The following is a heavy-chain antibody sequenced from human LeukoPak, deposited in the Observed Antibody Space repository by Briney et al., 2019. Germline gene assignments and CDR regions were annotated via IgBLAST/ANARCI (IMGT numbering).Heavy chain of an antibody. Sequence: GGSLRLSCAASGFTLNSYSMVWVRQAPGKGLEWVSSMSSSKTSIHYADSVKCRFTISGDNAKNSLYLQMNSLRAEDTAVYYCAKIASRFFYYMDVWGKGTTVTVSS. CDR3: AKIASRFFYYMDV. CDR2: MSSSKTSI. V-gene: IGHV3-21*01. J-gene: IGHJ6*03. D-gene: IGHD6-13*01. CDR1: GFTLNSYS.